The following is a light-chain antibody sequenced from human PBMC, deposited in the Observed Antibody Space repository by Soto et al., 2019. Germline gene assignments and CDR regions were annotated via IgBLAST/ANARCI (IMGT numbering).Light chain of an antibody. CDR3: QQSSKWPRT. J-gene: IGKJ1*01. V-gene: IGKV3-15*01. Sequence: EIVMTQSPATLSVSPGERATLSCRASQSISSNLAWYQQSPGQPPRLLIYGASTRATGIPARFSGSGSGTEFTLTISSLQSEDFAVYYCQQSSKWPRTFGQGTKVDIK. CDR1: QSISSN. CDR2: GAS.